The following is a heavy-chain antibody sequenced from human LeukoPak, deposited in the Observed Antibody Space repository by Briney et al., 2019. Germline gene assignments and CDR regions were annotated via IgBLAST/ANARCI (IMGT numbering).Heavy chain of an antibody. V-gene: IGHV3-7*05. CDR2: IKYDGSEK. D-gene: IGHD7-27*01. Sequence: GGSLRLSCAASEFTFSNYWMSWVRQAPGKGLEWVANIKYDGSEKYYEDSVKGRFTVSRDNAKNSLYLQMSSLRAEDRAVYYCARDDGGETNWGSIDYWGQGTVVTVSS. CDR1: EFTFSNYW. J-gene: IGHJ4*02. CDR3: ARDDGGETNWGSIDY.